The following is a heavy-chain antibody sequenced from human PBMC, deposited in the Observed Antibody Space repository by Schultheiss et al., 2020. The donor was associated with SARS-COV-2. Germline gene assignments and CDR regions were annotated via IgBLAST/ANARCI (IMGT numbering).Heavy chain of an antibody. V-gene: IGHV3-21*01. CDR2: ISWNSGST. J-gene: IGHJ6*02. D-gene: IGHD2-2*01. CDR1: GFTFSNAW. Sequence: GGSLRLSCAASGFTFSNAWMSWVRQAPGKGLEWVSAISWNSGSTYYADSVKGRFTISRDNAKNSLYLQMNSLRAGDTAVYYCARGTAASYGMDVWGQGTTVTVSS. CDR3: ARGTAASYGMDV.